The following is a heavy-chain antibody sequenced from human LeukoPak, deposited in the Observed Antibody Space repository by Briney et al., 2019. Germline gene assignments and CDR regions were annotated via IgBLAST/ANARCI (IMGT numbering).Heavy chain of an antibody. D-gene: IGHD3-22*01. V-gene: IGHV3-9*01. CDR2: ISWKSGNI. Sequence: GGSLRLSCAASGFTFDEYAMHWVRQAPGKGLEWVSGISWKSGNIGYGDSVKGRFTVSRDNAKNSLYLQMNSLRAEDTALYYCAKGGTYYYDSNGFDWLDPWGQGTLVTVSS. J-gene: IGHJ5*02. CDR3: AKGGTYYYDSNGFDWLDP. CDR1: GFTFDEYA.